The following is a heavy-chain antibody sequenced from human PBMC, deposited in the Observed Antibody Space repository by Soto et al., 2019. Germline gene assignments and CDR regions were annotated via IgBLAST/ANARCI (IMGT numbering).Heavy chain of an antibody. V-gene: IGHV1-46*01. J-gene: IGHJ6*02. D-gene: IGHD2-21*01. Sequence: SXKVSFKATGYTXSSYYMNLVRQAPGQGLEWIGMVNPSGGITSYAQKFQGRVTMTRDTSKRTLNLELSSLRSEDTDVYYCARALPSHSYAMGVWGQGTTGTVS. CDR2: VNPSGGIT. CDR3: ARALPSHSYAMGV. CDR1: GYTXSSYY.